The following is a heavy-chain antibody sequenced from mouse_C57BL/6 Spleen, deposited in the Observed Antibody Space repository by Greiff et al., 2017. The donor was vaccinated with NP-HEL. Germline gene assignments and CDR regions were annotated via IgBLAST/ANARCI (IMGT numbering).Heavy chain of an antibody. CDR1: GYTFTDYE. CDR2: IDPETGGT. D-gene: IGHD2-4*01. CDR3: TRGIYYDYDYFDY. J-gene: IGHJ2*01. Sequence: VKVVESGAELVRPGASVTLSCKASGYTFTDYEMHWVKQTPVHGLEWIGAIDPETGGTAYNQKFKGKAILTADKSSSTAYMELRSLTSEDSAVYYCTRGIYYDYDYFDYWGQGTTLTVSS. V-gene: IGHV1-15*01.